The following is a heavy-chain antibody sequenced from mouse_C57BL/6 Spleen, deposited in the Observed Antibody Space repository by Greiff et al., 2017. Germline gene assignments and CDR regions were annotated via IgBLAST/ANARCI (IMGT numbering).Heavy chain of an antibody. D-gene: IGHD1-2*01. J-gene: IGHJ4*01. Sequence: EVNVVESGEGLVKPGGSLKLSCAASGFTFSSYAMSWVRQTPEKRLEWVAYISSGGDYIYYADTVKGRFTISRDNARNTLYLQMSSLKSEDTAMYYCTREGNGGGAMDYWGQGTSVTVSS. CDR3: TREGNGGGAMDY. CDR2: ISSGGDYI. V-gene: IGHV5-9-1*02. CDR1: GFTFSSYA.